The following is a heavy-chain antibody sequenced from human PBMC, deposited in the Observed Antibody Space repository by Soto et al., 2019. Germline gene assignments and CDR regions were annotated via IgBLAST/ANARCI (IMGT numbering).Heavy chain of an antibody. CDR3: AGHSSGVPGFYYGMDV. CDR2: IIPNFDTA. CDR1: GGTFSSYA. V-gene: IGHV1-69*12. J-gene: IGHJ6*02. Sequence: QVQLVQSGAEVKKPGSSVKVSCKASGGTFSSYAISWVRQAPGQGLEWMGGIIPNFDTADYAQKFQGRATTTADETTNTAYSELSRLRSEDRAVYYCAGHSSGVPGFYYGMDVGGQGNTVTVSS. D-gene: IGHD3-22*01.